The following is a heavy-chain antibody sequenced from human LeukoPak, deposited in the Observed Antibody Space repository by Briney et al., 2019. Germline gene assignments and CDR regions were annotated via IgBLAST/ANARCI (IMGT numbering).Heavy chain of an antibody. Sequence: PSETLSLTCTVSGGSISNGGYYWSWIRQHPGKGLEWIGYIYYSGSTYYNPSLKSRVTISVDTSKNQFSLKLSSVTAADTAVYYCARLWSGYYDYWGQGTLVTVSS. V-gene: IGHV4-31*03. J-gene: IGHJ4*02. D-gene: IGHD3-3*01. CDR2: IYYSGST. CDR1: GGSISNGGYY. CDR3: ARLWSGYYDY.